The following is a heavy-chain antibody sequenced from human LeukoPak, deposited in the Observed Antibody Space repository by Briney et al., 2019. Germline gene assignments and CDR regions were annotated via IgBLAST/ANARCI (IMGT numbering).Heavy chain of an antibody. CDR2: IIPIFGTA. Sequence: SVKVSCRASGGTFSSYAISWVRQAPGQGLEWMGGIIPIFGTANYAQKFQGRVTITTDESTSTAYMELSSLRSEDTAVYYCARSLVGANDYGYWGQGTLVTVSS. V-gene: IGHV1-69*05. CDR3: ARSLVGANDYGY. D-gene: IGHD1-26*01. J-gene: IGHJ4*02. CDR1: GGTFSSYA.